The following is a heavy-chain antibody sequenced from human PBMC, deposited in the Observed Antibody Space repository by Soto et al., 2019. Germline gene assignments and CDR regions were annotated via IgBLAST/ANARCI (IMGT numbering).Heavy chain of an antibody. CDR1: GFTFSSYE. J-gene: IGHJ4*02. Sequence: EVQLVESGGGLVQPGGSLRLSCAASGFTFSSYEMNWVRQAPGKGLEWVSYISSSGSTIYYADSVKGRFTISRDNAKNSLYLQMNSLRAEDTAVYYCAREVEELLLSGFDYWGQGTLVTVSS. CDR3: AREVEELLLSGFDY. D-gene: IGHD1-26*01. V-gene: IGHV3-48*03. CDR2: ISSSGSTI.